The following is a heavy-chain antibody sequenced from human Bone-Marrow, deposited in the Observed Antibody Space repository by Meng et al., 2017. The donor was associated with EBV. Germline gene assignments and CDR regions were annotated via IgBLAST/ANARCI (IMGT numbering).Heavy chain of an antibody. J-gene: IGHJ4*02. V-gene: IGHV1-8*01. Sequence: QVQLVQSGAEVXXXXXSXKVXXXASGYTLTDFTRYPIHWVRQAPGQGLEWMGWMNPNSGNTGYAQKFQGRVTMTRNTSISTAYMELSSLRSEDTAVYYCARSADIFDGVEELGYWGQGTLVTVSS. CDR1: GYTLTDFTRYP. CDR3: ARSADIFDGVEELGY. D-gene: IGHD3-9*01. CDR2: MNPNSGNT.